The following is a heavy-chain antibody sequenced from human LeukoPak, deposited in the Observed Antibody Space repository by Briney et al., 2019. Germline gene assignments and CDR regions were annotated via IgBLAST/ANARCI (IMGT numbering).Heavy chain of an antibody. D-gene: IGHD2-15*01. V-gene: IGHV1-2*06. J-gene: IGHJ5*02. CDR2: INPNSGGT. Sequence: GASVKVSCKASGYTFTGYYMYWVRQAPGQGLEWMGRINPNSGGTDYAQNFQGRVTMTRDTSISTAYTELSRLRSDDTAVYYCARGYCSGGTCYLVENWFDPWGQGTLVTVSS. CDR3: ARGYCSGGTCYLVENWFDP. CDR1: GYTFTGYY.